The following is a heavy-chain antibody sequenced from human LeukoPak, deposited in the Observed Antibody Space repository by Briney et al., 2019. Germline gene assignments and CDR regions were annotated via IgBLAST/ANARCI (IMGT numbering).Heavy chain of an antibody. CDR2: ISYDGSNK. D-gene: IGHD4-11*01. CDR3: ARDYSEALDY. J-gene: IGHJ4*02. V-gene: IGHV3-30*03. CDR1: GFTFSSYS. Sequence: GGSLRLSCAASGFTFSSYSMNWVRQAPGKGLEWVAVISYDGSNKYYADSVKGRFTISRDNSKNTLYLQMNSLRAEDTAVYYCARDYSEALDYWGQGTLVTVSS.